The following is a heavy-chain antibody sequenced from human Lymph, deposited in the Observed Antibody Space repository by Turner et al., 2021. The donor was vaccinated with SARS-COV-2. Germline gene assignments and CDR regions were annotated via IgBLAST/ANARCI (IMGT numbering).Heavy chain of an antibody. Sequence: QGQLVDPGEGGFHLGRPRRLSCAPSGFTFSSYAMHWVRQAPGKGLEWVALISYDGNNIYYAESVKGRFTISRDNSKNTLFVQMNSLRPEDTAVYYCARDWGGSYTNFDYWGQGTLVTVSS. CDR3: ARDWGGSYTNFDY. CDR2: ISYDGNNI. J-gene: IGHJ4*02. V-gene: IGHV3-30-3*01. CDR1: GFTFSSYA. D-gene: IGHD1-26*01.